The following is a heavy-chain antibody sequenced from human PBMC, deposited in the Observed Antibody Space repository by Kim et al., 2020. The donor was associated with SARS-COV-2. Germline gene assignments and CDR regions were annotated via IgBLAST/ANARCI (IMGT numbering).Heavy chain of an antibody. J-gene: IGHJ6*02. D-gene: IGHD3-3*01. CDR1: GFTFSGSA. CDR3: TRLSGPLRFLGWAPTTHYGVYV. CDR2: IRSKANSYAT. Sequence: GGSLRLSCAASGFTFSGSAMHWVRQASGKGLEWVGRIRSKANSYATAYASSVKGRFTISRDDSKNTAYLQMNSLKTEDTAVYYCTRLSGPLRFLGWAPTTHYGVYVWGQGTTVTLSS. V-gene: IGHV3-73*01.